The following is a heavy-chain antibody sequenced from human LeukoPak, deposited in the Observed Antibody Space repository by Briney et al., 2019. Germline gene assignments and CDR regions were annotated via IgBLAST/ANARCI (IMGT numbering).Heavy chain of an antibody. V-gene: IGHV3-23*01. CDR3: VYVTQTLWFGELGSKTDY. J-gene: IGHJ4*02. CDR2: ISGSGGST. CDR1: GFTFSTYG. Sequence: PGGSLRLSCAASGFTFSTYGMSWVRQAPGKGLEWVSAISGSGGSTYYADSVKGRFTISRDNSKNTLYLQMNSLRAEDTAVYYCVYVTQTLWFGELGSKTDYWGQGTLVTVSS. D-gene: IGHD3-10*01.